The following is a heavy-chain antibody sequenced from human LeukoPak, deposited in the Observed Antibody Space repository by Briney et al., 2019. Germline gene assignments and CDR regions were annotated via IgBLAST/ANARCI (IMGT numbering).Heavy chain of an antibody. Sequence: PGGSLRLSCAASGFTFSSYSMNWVRQAPGKGLEWVSSISSSSSYIYYADSVKGRFTISRDNSKNTLYLQMNSLRAEDTAVYYCAKDLGFYDFWSGYAFDIWGQGTMVTVSS. V-gene: IGHV3-21*04. CDR1: GFTFSSYS. CDR3: AKDLGFYDFWSGYAFDI. D-gene: IGHD3-3*01. CDR2: ISSSSSYI. J-gene: IGHJ3*02.